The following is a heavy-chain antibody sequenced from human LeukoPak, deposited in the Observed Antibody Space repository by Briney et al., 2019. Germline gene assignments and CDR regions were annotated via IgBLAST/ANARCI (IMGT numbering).Heavy chain of an antibody. CDR2: IYYSGST. Sequence: SETLSLTCSVSGGSISSSSYYWGWIRQPPGKGLEWIGSIYYSGSTYYNPSLKSRVTISVDTSKDQFSLKLSSVTAADTAVYYCARHENDYYDSSGYLESWGQGTLVTVSS. CDR3: ARHENDYYDSSGYLES. CDR1: GGSISSSSYY. J-gene: IGHJ4*02. V-gene: IGHV4-39*01. D-gene: IGHD3-22*01.